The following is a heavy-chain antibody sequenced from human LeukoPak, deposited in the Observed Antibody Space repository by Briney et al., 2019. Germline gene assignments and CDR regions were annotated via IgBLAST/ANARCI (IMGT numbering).Heavy chain of an antibody. V-gene: IGHV1-2*02. J-gene: IGHJ4*02. CDR2: INPNSGGT. CDR3: ASLARHDYGTNSTQFDY. D-gene: IGHD4-23*01. Sequence: ASVKVSCEASGYTFTGYYIHWVRQAPGQGLEWMGWINPNSGGTNYAQKFQGRVTMTRDTSISTAYMELSRLRSDDTAVYYCASLARHDYGTNSTQFDYWGQGTLVTVSS. CDR1: GYTFTGYY.